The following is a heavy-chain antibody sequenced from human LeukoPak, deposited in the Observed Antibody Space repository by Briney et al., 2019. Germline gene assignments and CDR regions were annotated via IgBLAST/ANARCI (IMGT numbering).Heavy chain of an antibody. Sequence: GGSLRLSCAASGFIFSNAWMSWVRQAPGKGLEWVGRIKSKADGGATDYAAPVKSTFTISRDDSKKTLYLQMNSLKTEDTAVYYCTLWFGESIYWGQGTLVTVSS. CDR2: IKSKADGGAT. D-gene: IGHD3-10*01. CDR1: GFIFSNAW. CDR3: TLWFGESIY. V-gene: IGHV3-15*01. J-gene: IGHJ4*02.